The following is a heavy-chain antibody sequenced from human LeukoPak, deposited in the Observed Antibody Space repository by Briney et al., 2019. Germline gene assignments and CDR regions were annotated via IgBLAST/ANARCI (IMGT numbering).Heavy chain of an antibody. J-gene: IGHJ6*04. D-gene: IGHD3-9*01. CDR3: ARGLSYDILTGYYKNYYYGMDV. Sequence: SETLSLTCAVYGGPFSGYYWSWIRQPPGKGLEWIGEINHSGSTNYNPSLKRRVTISVDASKNQFSLKLSSVTAADTAVYYCARGLSYDILTGYYKNYYYGMDVWGKGTTVTVSS. CDR1: GGPFSGYY. V-gene: IGHV4-34*01. CDR2: INHSGST.